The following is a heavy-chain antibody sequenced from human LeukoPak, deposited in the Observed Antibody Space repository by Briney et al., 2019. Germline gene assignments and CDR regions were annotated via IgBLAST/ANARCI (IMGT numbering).Heavy chain of an antibody. Sequence: PGGSLRLSCAASGFTFSSYDMHWVCQATGKGLEWVSAIGTAGDTYYPGSVKGRFTISRENAKNSLYLQMNSLRAGDTAVYYCARSRLAGGFDPWGQGTLVTVSS. J-gene: IGHJ5*02. V-gene: IGHV3-13*01. D-gene: IGHD3-9*01. CDR1: GFTFSSYD. CDR3: ARSRLAGGFDP. CDR2: IGTAGDT.